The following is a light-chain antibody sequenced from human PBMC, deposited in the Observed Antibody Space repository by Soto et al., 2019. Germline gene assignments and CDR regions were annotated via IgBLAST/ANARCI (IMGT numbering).Light chain of an antibody. CDR2: DAS. CDR3: QQRSSRPREIS. Sequence: EIVLTQSPATLSLSPVERATLSGMASQSIGLAIAWYQHKPGQAPRLLIFDASQRATGIPARFRGSGSGTDFTLTISSLEPEDFAVYYCQQRSSRPREISFGQGTRLEIK. J-gene: IGKJ5*01. V-gene: IGKV3-11*01. CDR1: QSIGLA.